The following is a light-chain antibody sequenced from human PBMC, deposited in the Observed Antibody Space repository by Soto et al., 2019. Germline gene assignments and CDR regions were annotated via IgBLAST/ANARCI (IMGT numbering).Light chain of an antibody. Sequence: DIVFTQSSSTLSSFPGERVTLSCRASQSVSSTFLAWYQQKPGQAPRLLIYGASTRATGIPARFSGSGSGTEFTLTISSLQSEDFAVYYCQQYNNWSITFGQGTRLEI. CDR2: GAS. CDR1: QSVSST. J-gene: IGKJ5*01. V-gene: IGKV3-15*01. CDR3: QQYNNWSIT.